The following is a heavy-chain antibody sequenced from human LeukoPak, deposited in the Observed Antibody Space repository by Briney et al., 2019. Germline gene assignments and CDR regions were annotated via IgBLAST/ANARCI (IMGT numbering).Heavy chain of an antibody. J-gene: IGHJ4*02. V-gene: IGHV3-30*04. D-gene: IGHD6-13*01. Sequence: GRSLRLSCAASGFTFSSYAMHWVRQAPRKGLEWVAVISYDGSNKYYADSVKGRFTISRDNSKNTLYLQMNSLRAEDTAVYYCASGRGRYRSSPCWGQGTLVTVSS. CDR1: GFTFSSYA. CDR3: ASGRGRYRSSPC. CDR2: ISYDGSNK.